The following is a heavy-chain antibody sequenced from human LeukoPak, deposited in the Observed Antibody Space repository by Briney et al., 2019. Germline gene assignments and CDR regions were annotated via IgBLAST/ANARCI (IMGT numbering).Heavy chain of an antibody. J-gene: IGHJ4*02. CDR1: GYTFNTYA. D-gene: IGHD5-24*01. CDR3: ARGDGYNYGSFFDY. V-gene: IGHV7-4-1*02. Sequence: GASVEVSCKTSGYTFNTYALNWVRQAPGQGLEWMGWISTYTGNPTYAQGLTGQFVFSLDTSVSTAYLQISSLKAEDTAVYYCARGDGYNYGSFFDYWGQGTLVTVSS. CDR2: ISTYTGNP.